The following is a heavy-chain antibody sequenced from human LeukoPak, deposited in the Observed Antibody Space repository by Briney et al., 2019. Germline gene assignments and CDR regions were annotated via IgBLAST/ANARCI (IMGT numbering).Heavy chain of an antibody. CDR3: ARSIKDIAVAGRGYYFDH. Sequence: SETLSLTCAVYGGSFSGYYWSWIRQPPGKGLEWIGEINHSGSTNYNPSLKSRVTISVDTSKNQFSLKLSSVTAADTAVYYCARSIKDIAVAGRGYYFDHWGQGTLVTVSS. J-gene: IGHJ4*02. V-gene: IGHV4-34*01. CDR1: GGSFSGYY. D-gene: IGHD6-19*01. CDR2: INHSGST.